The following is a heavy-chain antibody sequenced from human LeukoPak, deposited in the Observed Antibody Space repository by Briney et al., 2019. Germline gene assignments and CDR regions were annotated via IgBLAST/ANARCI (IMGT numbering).Heavy chain of an antibody. CDR2: INPNSGAI. J-gene: IGHJ4*02. CDR1: GYTFTAYY. D-gene: IGHD4-17*01. CDR3: LGGDAVDC. V-gene: IGHV1-2*02. Sequence: ASVKVSCKASGYTFTAYYVHWVRQAPGQGLEYMGWINPNSGAINYAQKFQGRVAMTRDMSISTAYLELSSLRSDDTAVYYCLGGDAVDCWGQGALVTVSS.